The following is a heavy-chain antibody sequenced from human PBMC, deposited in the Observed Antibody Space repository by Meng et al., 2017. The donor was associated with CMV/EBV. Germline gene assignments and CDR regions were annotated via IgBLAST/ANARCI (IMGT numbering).Heavy chain of an antibody. D-gene: IGHD3-3*01. Sequence: SETLSLTCAVSGGSISSSNWWSWVRQPPGKGLEWIGEIYHSGSTNYNPSLKSRVTISVDKSKNQFSLKLSSVTAADTAVYYCARANYDEDEGREGGGKGKKVTVSS. V-gene: IGHV4-4*02. J-gene: IGHJ6*04. CDR2: IYHSGST. CDR3: ARANYDEDEGREG. CDR1: GGSISSSNW.